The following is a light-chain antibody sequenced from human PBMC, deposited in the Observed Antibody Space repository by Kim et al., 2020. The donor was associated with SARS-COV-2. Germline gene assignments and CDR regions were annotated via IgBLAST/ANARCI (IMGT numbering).Light chain of an antibody. CDR3: SSYTSSSTLV. CDR2: DVS. CDR1: SSDVGAYTY. V-gene: IGLV2-14*04. Sequence: GQSITISSTGTSSDVGAYTYVSWYQQHPGKAPKLMIYDVSERPSVASNRFSGSKSGNTASLTISGLQAEDEADYYCSSYTSSSTLVFGGGTQLTVL. J-gene: IGLJ2*01.